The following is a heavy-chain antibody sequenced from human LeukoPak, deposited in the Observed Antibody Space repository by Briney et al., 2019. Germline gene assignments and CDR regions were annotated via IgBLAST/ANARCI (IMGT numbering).Heavy chain of an antibody. J-gene: IGHJ3*02. D-gene: IGHD1-14*01. CDR3: ATNLPERADAFDI. Sequence: PSETLSLTCTVSGGSISSYYWSWIRQPPGKGLEWIGYIYYSGSTNYNPSLKSRVTISVDTSKNQFSLKLSSVTAADTAVYYCATNLPERADAFDIWGQGKMVTVSS. V-gene: IGHV4-59*08. CDR2: IYYSGST. CDR1: GGSISSYY.